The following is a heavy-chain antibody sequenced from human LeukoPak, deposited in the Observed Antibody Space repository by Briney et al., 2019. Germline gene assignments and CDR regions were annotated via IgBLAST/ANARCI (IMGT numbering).Heavy chain of an antibody. J-gene: IGHJ4*01. Sequence: VDLGGSLRLSCAASGFTVSSNYMSWVRQAPGKGPVWVSRSDGGGNTINYAHSVRDRFSISRDNAKNTLYLQMNSLTAEDTGVYYCARGPRTGGGAYVGDYWGRGTLVTVSS. CDR3: ARGPRTGGGAYVGDY. D-gene: IGHD4-23*01. CDR2: SDGGGNTI. V-gene: IGHV3-74*01. CDR1: GFTVSSNY.